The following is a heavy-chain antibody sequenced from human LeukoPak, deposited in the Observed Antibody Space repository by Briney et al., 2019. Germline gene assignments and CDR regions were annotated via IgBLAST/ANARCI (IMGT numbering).Heavy chain of an antibody. CDR3: ARGPLYY. CDR1: GGSMNDYY. CDR2: MHSSGST. V-gene: IGHV4-59*12. J-gene: IGHJ4*02. Sequence: PSETLSLTCTVSGGSMNDYYWTWIRQPPGKGLEWIGYMHSSGSTNYNPSLKSRVTISVDTSKNQFSLKLSSVTAADTAVYYCARGPLYYWGQGTLVTVSS.